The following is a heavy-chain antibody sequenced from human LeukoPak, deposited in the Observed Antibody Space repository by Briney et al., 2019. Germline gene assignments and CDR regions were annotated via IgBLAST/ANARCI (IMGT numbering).Heavy chain of an antibody. CDR2: IYYSGST. Sequence: SSETLSLTCTVSGGSISSGDYFWSWIRQPPGKGLEWIGYIYYSGSTYYNPSLKSRVIISVDTSKNQFSLKLSSVTAADTAVYYCARVVPAAMGAYYFDYWGQGTLVTVSS. CDR3: ARVVPAAMGAYYFDY. D-gene: IGHD2-2*01. CDR1: GGSISSGDYF. J-gene: IGHJ4*02. V-gene: IGHV4-30-4*08.